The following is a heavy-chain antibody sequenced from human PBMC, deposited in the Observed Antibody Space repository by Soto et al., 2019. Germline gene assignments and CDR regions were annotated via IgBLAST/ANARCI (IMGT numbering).Heavy chain of an antibody. CDR1: GGSISSYY. V-gene: IGHV4-59*12. CDR3: ARDGRSGWTSYHFGY. CDR2: IYYSGST. D-gene: IGHD6-19*01. J-gene: IGHJ4*02. Sequence: PSETLSLTCTVSGGSISSYYWSWIRQPPGKGLEWIGYIYYSGSTNYNPSLKSRVTISVDTSKNQFSLKLSSVTADDTAVYHCARDGRSGWTSYHFGYWGQGALVTVSS.